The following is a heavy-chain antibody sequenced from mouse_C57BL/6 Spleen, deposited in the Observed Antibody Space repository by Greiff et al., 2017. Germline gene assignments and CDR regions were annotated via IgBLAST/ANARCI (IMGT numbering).Heavy chain of an antibody. V-gene: IGHV1-64*01. D-gene: IGHD1-1*01. Sequence: QVQLQQPGAELVKPGASVKLSCKASGYTFTSYWMHWVKQRPGQGLEWIGMIHPNSGSTNYNEKFKSKATLTVDKSSSTAYMQLSSLTSEDSAVYSCARSGSSPYAMDYWGQGTSVTVSS. CDR2: IHPNSGST. CDR3: ARSGSSPYAMDY. CDR1: GYTFTSYW. J-gene: IGHJ4*01.